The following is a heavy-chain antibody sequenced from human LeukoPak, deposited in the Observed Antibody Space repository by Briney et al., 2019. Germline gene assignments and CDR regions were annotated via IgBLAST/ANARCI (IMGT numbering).Heavy chain of an antibody. D-gene: IGHD3-3*01. J-gene: IGHJ4*02. CDR2: ISAYNGNT. Sequence: ASVKVSCKASGYTFTSYGISWVRQAPGQGLEWMGWISAYNGNTNYAQKLQGRVTMTTDTSTSTAYMELRSLRSDDAAVYYCARDAAPKTYYDFWSGYQPFDYWGQGTLVTVSS. V-gene: IGHV1-18*01. CDR3: ARDAAPKTYYDFWSGYQPFDY. CDR1: GYTFTSYG.